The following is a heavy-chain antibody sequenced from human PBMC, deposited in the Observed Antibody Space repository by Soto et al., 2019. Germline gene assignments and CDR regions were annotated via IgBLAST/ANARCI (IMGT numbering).Heavy chain of an antibody. J-gene: IGHJ5*02. CDR1: GGSISSYY. CDR3: ARGVGSGTYYNQYNWFAP. CDR2: IYYSGST. V-gene: IGHV4-59*01. D-gene: IGHD3-10*01. Sequence: SETLSLTCTVSGGSISSYYWSWIRQPPGKGLEWIGYIYYSGSTNYNPSLKSRVTISVDTSKNQFSLKLSLRSDDTAVYYCARGVGSGTYYNQYNWFAPWGQGTLVTVSS.